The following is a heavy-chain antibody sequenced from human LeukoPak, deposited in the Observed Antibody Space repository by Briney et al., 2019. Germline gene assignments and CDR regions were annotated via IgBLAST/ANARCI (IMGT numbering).Heavy chain of an antibody. CDR3: ARVGGRLIDY. Sequence: SETLSLTCAVYAGSFSGYYWSWIRQPPGKGLEWIGEINHSGSTNYNPSLKSRVTISVDTSKNQFSLKLSSVTAADTAVYYCARVGGRLIDYWGQGTLVTVSS. CDR1: AGSFSGYY. V-gene: IGHV4-34*01. J-gene: IGHJ4*02. D-gene: IGHD2-8*01. CDR2: INHSGST.